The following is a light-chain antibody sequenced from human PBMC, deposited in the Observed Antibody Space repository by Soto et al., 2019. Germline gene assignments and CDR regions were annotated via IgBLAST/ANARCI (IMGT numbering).Light chain of an antibody. Sequence: DIVLTQSPLSLPVTPGEPASISCRSSQSLLHSNGNIYLDWYLQKPGQSPQLLIYLGSIRASGVPDRFSGCGSGTDFTLKITRVEAEDVGVYYCMQAIQAPRTFGLGTKVEIK. CDR2: LGS. CDR3: MQAIQAPRT. J-gene: IGKJ1*01. CDR1: QSLLHSNGNIY. V-gene: IGKV2-28*01.